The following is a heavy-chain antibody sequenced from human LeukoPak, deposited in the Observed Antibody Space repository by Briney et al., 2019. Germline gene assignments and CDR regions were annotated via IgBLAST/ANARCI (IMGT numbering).Heavy chain of an antibody. Sequence: GGSLRLSCAASGFTFDDYGMSWVRQAPGKGLEWVSGINWNGGSTGYADSVKGRFTISRDNAKNSLYLQMNSLRAEDTALYYCARDGYCSGGSCYAYGLLYYYYYMDVWGKGTTVTVSS. CDR3: ARDGYCSGGSCYAYGLLYYYYYMDV. CDR1: GFTFDDYG. J-gene: IGHJ6*03. V-gene: IGHV3-20*04. D-gene: IGHD2-15*01. CDR2: INWNGGST.